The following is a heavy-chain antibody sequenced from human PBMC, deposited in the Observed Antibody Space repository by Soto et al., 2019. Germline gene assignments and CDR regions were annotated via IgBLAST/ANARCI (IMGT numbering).Heavy chain of an antibody. D-gene: IGHD2-2*01. V-gene: IGHV4-4*07. Sequence: SETLSLTCTVSGDSVSGYYWYWIRQPAGRGLEWIGRMYTTGITNYSPSLKSRVTMSVDTSKNQFSLKLTSVTAADTAVYYCARDDKGVSAAMLYWGQGTLVTVSS. CDR2: MYTTGIT. CDR1: GDSVSGYY. CDR3: ARDDKGVSAAMLY. J-gene: IGHJ4*02.